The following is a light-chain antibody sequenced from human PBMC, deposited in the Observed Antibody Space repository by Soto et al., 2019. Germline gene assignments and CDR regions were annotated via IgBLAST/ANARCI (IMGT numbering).Light chain of an antibody. V-gene: IGKV3-20*01. CDR3: RQYGSSPRT. J-gene: IGKJ1*01. CDR1: QSVSSSY. Sequence: EIVLTQSPGTLSLSPGERATLSCRASQSVSSSYLAWYQHKPGQAPRLLIYGASRRATGIPDRFSGSGSGTDFALNISRLEPEDFAVYYCRQYGSSPRTFGQGTKVEI. CDR2: GAS.